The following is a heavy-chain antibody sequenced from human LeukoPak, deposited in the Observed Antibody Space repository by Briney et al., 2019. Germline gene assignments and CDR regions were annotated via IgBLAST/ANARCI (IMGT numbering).Heavy chain of an antibody. CDR3: ARQSSGWF. Sequence: PGGSLRLSCAASGFTFSSYWMSWVRQAPGRGLEWVANIKQDGSEKYYVGSVKGRFTISRDNAKDSLYLQMISLRTDDTAVYYCARQSSGWFWGQGTLVTVSS. CDR2: IKQDGSEK. CDR1: GFTFSSYW. J-gene: IGHJ4*02. D-gene: IGHD6-19*01. V-gene: IGHV3-7*01.